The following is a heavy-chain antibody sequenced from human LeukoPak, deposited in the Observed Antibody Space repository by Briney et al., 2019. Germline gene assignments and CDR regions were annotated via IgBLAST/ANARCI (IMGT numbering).Heavy chain of an antibody. CDR3: ARILGFTLDY. CDR2: SKYSGTTS. CDR1: TFTFSSYS. Sequence: GGSLRLSCATSTFTFSSYSMNWVRQAPGKGLEWVSYSKYSGTTSYYADSVKGRFTVSRDNAKNSLYLQMSSLRDADTAVYYCARILGFTLDYWGQGTLVTVSS. J-gene: IGHJ4*02. V-gene: IGHV3-48*02.